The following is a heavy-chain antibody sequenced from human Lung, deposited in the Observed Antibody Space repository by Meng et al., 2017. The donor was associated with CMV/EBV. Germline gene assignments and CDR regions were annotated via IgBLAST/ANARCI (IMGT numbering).Heavy chain of an antibody. CDR2: ISRSGSTI. D-gene: IGHD6-19*01. CDR1: GFTFSDYY. J-gene: IGHJ5*02. V-gene: IGHV3-11*04. CDR3: ARVLAVAGTKRPNWFNP. Sequence: GESXKISXAASGFTFSDYYMSWICQAPGKGLEWVSYISRSGSTIYYANSVKGRFTISRDNAKNSLYLRMNSLRAEDTAVYYCARVLAVAGTKRPNWFNPWSQGTXVTVSS.